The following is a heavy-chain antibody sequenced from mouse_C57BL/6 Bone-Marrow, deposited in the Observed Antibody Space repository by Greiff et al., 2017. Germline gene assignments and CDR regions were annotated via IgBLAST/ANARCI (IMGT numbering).Heavy chain of an antibody. D-gene: IGHD1-1*01. V-gene: IGHV1-75*01. CDR1: GYTFTDYY. CDR3: ARGATVVPYYYAMDY. J-gene: IGHJ4*01. CDR2: IFPGSGST. Sequence: VQRVESGPELVKPGASVKISCKASGYTFTDYYINWVKQRPGQGLEWIGWIFPGSGSTYYNEKFKGKATLTVDKSSSTAYMLLSSLTSEDSAVYFCARGATVVPYYYAMDYWGQGTSVTVSS.